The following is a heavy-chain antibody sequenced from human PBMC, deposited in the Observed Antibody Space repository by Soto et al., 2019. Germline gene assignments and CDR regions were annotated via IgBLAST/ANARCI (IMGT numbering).Heavy chain of an antibody. J-gene: IGHJ6*02. CDR2: IVVGSGNT. Sequence: SVKVSCKASGFTFTSSAAQWVRQARGQRLEWIGWIVVGSGNTNYAQKFQERVTITRDMSTSTAYMELSSLRSEDTAVYYCAADRQMATIYYYYGMDVWGQGTTVTVSS. CDR3: AADRQMATIYYYYGMDV. CDR1: GFTFTSSA. D-gene: IGHD5-12*01. V-gene: IGHV1-58*01.